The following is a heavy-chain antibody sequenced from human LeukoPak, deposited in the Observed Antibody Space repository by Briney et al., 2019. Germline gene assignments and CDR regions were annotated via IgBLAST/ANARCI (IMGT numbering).Heavy chain of an antibody. Sequence: ASVKVSCKASGYTFTAYYMHWVRQAPGQGLEWMGWIDTNTGDTKYAQKFQGRVTITRDTSTGTAYMELSSLISDGTAVYYCAGEAFCAGGSCYLQRVASWGPGTLVTVSS. D-gene: IGHD2-15*01. CDR3: AGEAFCAGGSCYLQRVAS. V-gene: IGHV1-2*02. CDR2: IDTNTGDT. CDR1: GYTFTAYY. J-gene: IGHJ4*02.